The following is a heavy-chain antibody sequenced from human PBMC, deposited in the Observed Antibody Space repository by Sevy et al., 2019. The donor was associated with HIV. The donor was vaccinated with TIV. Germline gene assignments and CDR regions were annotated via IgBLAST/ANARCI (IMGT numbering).Heavy chain of an antibody. CDR2: ISGSGGST. Sequence: GGSLRLSCAASGFTFSSYAMSWVRQAPGKGLEWVSAISGSGGSTYYADSVKGRFTISRDNSKNTLYLQMNSLRAEDTAVYYCAKGTSYDILTGYLGYGMDVWGQGTTVTVSS. V-gene: IGHV3-23*01. CDR3: AKGTSYDILTGYLGYGMDV. CDR1: GFTFSSYA. J-gene: IGHJ6*02. D-gene: IGHD3-9*01.